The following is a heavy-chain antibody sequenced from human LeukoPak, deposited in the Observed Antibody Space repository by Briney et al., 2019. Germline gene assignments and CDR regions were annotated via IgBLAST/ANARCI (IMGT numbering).Heavy chain of an antibody. Sequence: GGSLRLSCAASGFTFRSYVVHWVRQAPGKGREWVAVISYDGSNKYYADSVKGRYTISRDNSKDTLYLQMISLRAEDTAGYYCEKFMGPYSGFGAFDIWGLGTMVTVSS. V-gene: IGHV3-30-3*02. D-gene: IGHD5-12*01. CDR2: ISYDGSNK. CDR3: EKFMGPYSGFGAFDI. CDR1: GFTFRSYV. J-gene: IGHJ3*02.